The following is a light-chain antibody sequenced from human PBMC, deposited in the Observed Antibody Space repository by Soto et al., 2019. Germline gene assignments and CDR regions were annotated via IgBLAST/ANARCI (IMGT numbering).Light chain of an antibody. Sequence: QSVLTQPPSTSGTPGQRVTFSCSGGSSNIGSNTVNWYQHLPGTAPKLLIYSNNQRPSGVPDRFSGSKSGTSASLAVSGLQSEDEADYYCAAHLQSVPLSPFGTGTKVTVL. CDR3: AAHLQSVPLSP. CDR1: SSNIGSNT. CDR2: SNN. J-gene: IGLJ1*01. V-gene: IGLV1-44*01.